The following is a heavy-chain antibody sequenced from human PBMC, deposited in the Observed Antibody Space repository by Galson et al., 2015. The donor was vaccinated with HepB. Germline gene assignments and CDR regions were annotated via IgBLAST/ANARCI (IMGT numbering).Heavy chain of an antibody. J-gene: IGHJ4*02. D-gene: IGHD3-22*01. CDR1: GFAFTSYA. CDR3: AKDREGGYYDNSGYYEFDM. V-gene: IGHV3-23*01. Sequence: SLRLSCAASGFAFTSYAMTWVRQAPGKGLEWLSSISGSGDTTFYADSVKGRFTISRDKSKNTLYLQMNSLRAEDTALYYCAKDREGGYYDNSGYYEFDMWGQGTLVTVSS. CDR2: ISGSGDTT.